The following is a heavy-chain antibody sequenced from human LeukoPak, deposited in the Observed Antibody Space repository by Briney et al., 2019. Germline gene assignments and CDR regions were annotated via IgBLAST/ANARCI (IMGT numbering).Heavy chain of an antibody. J-gene: IGHJ5*02. CDR3: AGPGYYDSSTSWFDP. D-gene: IGHD3-22*01. Sequence: GGSLRLSCAASGFIFNNYYMHWVRQPPGKGLVWVSRINSDESSTTYADSVKVRCTISRDNAKNTVYLQMNSLRAEDTAVYYCAGPGYYDSSTSWFDPWGKGTLVTVSS. CDR2: INSDESST. V-gene: IGHV3-74*03. CDR1: GFIFNNYY.